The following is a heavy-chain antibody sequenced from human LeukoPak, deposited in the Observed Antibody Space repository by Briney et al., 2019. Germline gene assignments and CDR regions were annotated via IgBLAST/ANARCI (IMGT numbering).Heavy chain of an antibody. CDR2: IYYSGST. D-gene: IGHD3-22*01. CDR3: ASHYYDSAHFDY. CDR1: GGSISSYY. Sequence: SETLSLTCTVSGGSISSYYWSWIRQPPGKGLEWIGYIYYSGSTNYNPSLKSRVTISVDTSKSQFSLKLSSVTAADTAVYYCASHYYDSAHFDYWGQGTLVTVSS. V-gene: IGHV4-59*01. J-gene: IGHJ4*02.